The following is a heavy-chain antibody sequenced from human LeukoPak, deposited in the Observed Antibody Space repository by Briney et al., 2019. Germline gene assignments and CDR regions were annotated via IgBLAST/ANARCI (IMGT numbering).Heavy chain of an antibody. D-gene: IGHD6-19*01. Sequence: VDSLRLSCAASGFTFSDSAMHWFRQASGQGLEWVGRIKSKANNYATAYAASVKGRFTISRDDSENTAYLEMNSLNTEDTAVYYCSSPYSTTGWYSAYWGQGTLVTVSS. CDR2: IKSKANNYAT. CDR3: SSPYSTTGWYSAY. CDR1: GFTFSDSA. V-gene: IGHV3-73*01. J-gene: IGHJ4*02.